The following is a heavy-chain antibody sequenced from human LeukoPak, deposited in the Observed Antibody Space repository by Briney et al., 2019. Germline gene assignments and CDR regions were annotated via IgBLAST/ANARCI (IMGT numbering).Heavy chain of an antibody. D-gene: IGHD2-2*01. CDR1: GGSISSYY. Sequence: SETLSLTCTVSGGSISSYYWIWIRQPPGKGLEWIGYIYYRGRTNYNPSLKNRVTISVDTSKNQFSLKLSSVTAADTAVYYCARVLGCSTTSCYAAYIDSWGQGTLVTVSS. V-gene: IGHV4-59*01. J-gene: IGHJ4*02. CDR2: IYYRGRT. CDR3: ARVLGCSTTSCYAAYIDS.